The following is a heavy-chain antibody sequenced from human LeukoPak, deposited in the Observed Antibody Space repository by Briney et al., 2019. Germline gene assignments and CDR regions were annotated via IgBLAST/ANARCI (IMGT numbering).Heavy chain of an antibody. CDR3: ARVAEPDVVVVPAAISPLNWFDP. V-gene: IGHV1-18*01. J-gene: IGHJ5*02. Sequence: ASVKVSFKTSGYTFTNHGINWVRQAPGQGLEWMGWISAYNGRTNYAQKVQGRVTMTTDTSTSTAYMELRSLRSDDTAVYYCARVAEPDVVVVPAAISPLNWFDPWGQGTLVTVSS. D-gene: IGHD2-2*02. CDR2: ISAYNGRT. CDR1: GYTFTNHG.